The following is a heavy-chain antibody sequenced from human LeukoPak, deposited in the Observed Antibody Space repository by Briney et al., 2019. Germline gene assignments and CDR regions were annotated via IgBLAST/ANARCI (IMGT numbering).Heavy chain of an antibody. V-gene: IGHV4-34*01. CDR2: INHSGST. Sequence: SETLSLTCAVYGGSFSGYYWSWIRQPPGKGLEWIGEINHSGSTNYNPSLKSRVTISVDTSKNQFSLKLSSVTAADTAVYYCARAREGYFDRFDPWGQGTLVTVSS. CDR3: ARAREGYFDRFDP. CDR1: GGSFSGYY. J-gene: IGHJ5*02. D-gene: IGHD3-9*01.